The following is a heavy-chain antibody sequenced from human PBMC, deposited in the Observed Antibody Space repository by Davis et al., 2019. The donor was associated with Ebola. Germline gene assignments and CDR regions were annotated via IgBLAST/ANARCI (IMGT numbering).Heavy chain of an antibody. CDR3: AKGGMPLRFLEWLLPRDYYYGMDV. V-gene: IGHV3-21*04. J-gene: IGHJ6*02. Sequence: GGSLRLSCAASGFTFSSYSMNWVRQAPGKGLEWVSSISSSSSYIYYADSVKGRFTISRDNAKNSLYLQMNSLRAEDTAVYYCAKGGMPLRFLEWLLPRDYYYGMDVWGQGTTVTVSS. CDR2: ISSSSSYI. D-gene: IGHD3-3*01. CDR1: GFTFSSYS.